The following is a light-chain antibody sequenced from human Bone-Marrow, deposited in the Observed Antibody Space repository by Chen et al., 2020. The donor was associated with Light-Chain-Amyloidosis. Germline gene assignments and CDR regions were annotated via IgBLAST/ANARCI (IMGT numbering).Light chain of an antibody. CDR3: SSYAITNTRV. CDR2: EVT. J-gene: IGLJ1*01. CDR1: SSDVGGDNH. Sequence: QSALTQPASLSGSPGQSITISCTGTSSDVGGDNHVSWYQQHPDKAPKLMIYEVTNRPSWVPDRFSGSKSDNTASRTISGLQTEDEADYFCSSYAITNTRVFGSGTRVTGL. V-gene: IGLV2-14*01.